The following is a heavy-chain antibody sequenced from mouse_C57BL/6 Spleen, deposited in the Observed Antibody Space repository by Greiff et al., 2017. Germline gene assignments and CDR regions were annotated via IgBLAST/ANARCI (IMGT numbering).Heavy chain of an antibody. CDR1: GYAFSSYW. D-gene: IGHD1-1*01. Sequence: QVQLQQSGAELVKPGASVKISCKASGYAFSSYWMNWVKQRPGKGLEWIGQIYPGGGDTNYNGKFKGKATLTADKSYSTAYMQHSSLTSEDSAVYFCARKGITTVVDYWGQGTTLTVSS. J-gene: IGHJ2*01. CDR2: IYPGGGDT. V-gene: IGHV1-80*01. CDR3: ARKGITTVVDY.